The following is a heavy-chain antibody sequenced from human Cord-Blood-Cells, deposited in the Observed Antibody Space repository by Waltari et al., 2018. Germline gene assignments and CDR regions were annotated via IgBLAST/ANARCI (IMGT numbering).Heavy chain of an antibody. CDR3: ARDSAPHESSSSVGFDY. V-gene: IGHV3-7*01. Sequence: LEWVANIKQDGSEKYYVDSVKGRFTISRDNAKNSLYLQMNSLRAEDTAVYYCARDSAPHESSSSVGFDYWGQGTLVTVSS. J-gene: IGHJ4*02. D-gene: IGHD6-6*01. CDR2: IKQDGSEK.